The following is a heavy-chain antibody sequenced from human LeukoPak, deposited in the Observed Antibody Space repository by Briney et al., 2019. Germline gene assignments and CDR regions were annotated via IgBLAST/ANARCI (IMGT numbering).Heavy chain of an antibody. J-gene: IGHJ4*02. CDR3: ARDGRAVGTMIVVVILDY. CDR2: IKQDGSEK. Sequence: GRSLRLSCAASGFTFSSYWMSWVRQAPGKGLEWVANIKQDGSEKYYVDSVKGRFTISRDNAKNSLYLQMNSLRAEDTAVYYCARDGRAVGTMIVVVILDYWGQGTLVTVSS. D-gene: IGHD3-22*01. V-gene: IGHV3-7*01. CDR1: GFTFSSYW.